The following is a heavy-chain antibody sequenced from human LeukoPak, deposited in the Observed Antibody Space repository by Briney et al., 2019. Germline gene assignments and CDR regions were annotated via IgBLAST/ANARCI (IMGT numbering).Heavy chain of an antibody. D-gene: IGHD6-13*01. J-gene: IGHJ4*01. CDR2: IKQDGGER. Sequence: GGSLRLSCGVSGFTFSSYWMNWVRQAPGKGLEWVASIKQDGGERSYVDSVKGRFTISRDNAKNSLYLQMSSLRAEDTAVYYCARDGTAAGLYFDLWGQGTLVTDSS. CDR3: ARDGTAAGLYFDL. CDR1: GFTFSSYW. V-gene: IGHV3-7*01.